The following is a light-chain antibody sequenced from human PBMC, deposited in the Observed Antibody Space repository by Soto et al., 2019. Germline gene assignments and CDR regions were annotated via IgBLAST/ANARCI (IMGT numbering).Light chain of an antibody. Sequence: EIVMTQSPATLSVSPGERATLSCRASQSVSSYLAWYQQKPGQAPRLLIFGASTRATGISARFSGSGSGTDFTLTISRLEPEDFAVYYCQQYGRSSWTFGQGTKVDIK. CDR1: QSVSSY. V-gene: IGKV3-15*01. CDR2: GAS. CDR3: QQYGRSSWT. J-gene: IGKJ1*01.